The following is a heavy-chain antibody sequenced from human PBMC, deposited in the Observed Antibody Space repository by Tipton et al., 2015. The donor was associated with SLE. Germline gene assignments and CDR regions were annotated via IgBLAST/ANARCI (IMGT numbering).Heavy chain of an antibody. CDR3: ARRWFGELLYNYYYGMDV. V-gene: IGHV4-59*08. CDR1: GGSISSYY. CDR2: IYYSGST. Sequence: TLSLTCTVSGGSISSYYWSWIRQPPGKGLEWIGYIYYSGSTYYNPSLKSRVTISVDTSKNQFSLKLSSVTAADTAVYYCARRWFGELLYNYYYGMDVWGQGTTVTVSS. D-gene: IGHD3-10*01. J-gene: IGHJ6*02.